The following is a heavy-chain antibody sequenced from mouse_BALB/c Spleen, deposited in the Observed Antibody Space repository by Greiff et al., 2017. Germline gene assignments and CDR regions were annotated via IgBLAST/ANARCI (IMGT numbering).Heavy chain of an antibody. D-gene: IGHD2-1*01. J-gene: IGHJ2*01. V-gene: IGHV5-9-3*01. CDR3: ARRGNYAYFDY. CDR1: GFTFRSYA. CDR2: ISSGGSYT. Sequence: EVQLVESGGGLVKPGGSLKLSCAASGFTFRSYAMSWVRQTPEKRLEWVATISSGGSYTYYLDSVKGRFTISRDNAKNTLYLQMSRLRSEDTAMYYCARRGNYAYFDYWGKGTTLTVSS.